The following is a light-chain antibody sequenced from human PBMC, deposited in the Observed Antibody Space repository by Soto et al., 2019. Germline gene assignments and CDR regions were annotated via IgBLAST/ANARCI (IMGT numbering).Light chain of an antibody. J-gene: IGLJ1*01. CDR1: SSDVGGYNY. V-gene: IGLV2-14*03. Sequence: QSALTQPASVSGSPGQSITISCTGTSSDVGGYNYVSWYQQHPGKAPKLMIYDVNNRPSGVSNRFSGSKSGNTASLTISGLQAEDEADYYCSSYTSSSTLEVFGTGTKGTVL. CDR2: DVN. CDR3: SSYTSSSTLEV.